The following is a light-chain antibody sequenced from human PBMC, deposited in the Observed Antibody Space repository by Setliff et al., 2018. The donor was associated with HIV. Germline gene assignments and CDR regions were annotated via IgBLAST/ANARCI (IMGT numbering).Light chain of an antibody. CDR2: EVR. Sequence: LTQPASVSGSPGQSITISCTGTSSDVGCYSHVSWYQQHPGKAPKLIIYEVRNRPSGVSNRFSGSKSGNTASLTISGLRAEDEADYYCSSYAITNTLPFGTGTKVTVL. V-gene: IGLV2-14*01. CDR3: SSYAITNTLP. CDR1: SSDVGCYSH. J-gene: IGLJ1*01.